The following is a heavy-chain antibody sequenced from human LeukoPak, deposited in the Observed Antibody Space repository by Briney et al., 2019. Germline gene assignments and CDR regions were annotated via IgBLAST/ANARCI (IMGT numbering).Heavy chain of an antibody. J-gene: IGHJ5*02. V-gene: IGHV4-59*11. D-gene: IGHD3-10*01. CDR1: GGSISSHY. Sequence: SETLSLTCTVSGGSISSHYRSWIRQPPGKGLEWIGYIYYSGSTNYNPSLKSRVTISVDTSKNQFSLKLSSVTAADTAVYYCAGDGSADLRPNWFDPWGQGTLVTVSS. CDR2: IYYSGST. CDR3: AGDGSADLRPNWFDP.